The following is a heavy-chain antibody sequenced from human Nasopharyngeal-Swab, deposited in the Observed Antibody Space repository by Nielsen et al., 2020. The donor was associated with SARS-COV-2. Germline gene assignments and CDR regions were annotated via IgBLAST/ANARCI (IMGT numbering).Heavy chain of an antibody. V-gene: IGHV3-21*01. CDR1: GFTFSSYS. CDR3: ARDQVAAAGNYYYGVDV. CDR2: ISSSSSYI. D-gene: IGHD6-13*01. Sequence: GESLKISCAASGFTFSSYSMNWVRQAPGKGLEWVSSISSSSSYIYYADSVKGRFTISRDNAKNSLYLQMNSLRAEDTAVYYCARDQVAAAGNYYYGVDVWGQGTTVTVSS. J-gene: IGHJ6*02.